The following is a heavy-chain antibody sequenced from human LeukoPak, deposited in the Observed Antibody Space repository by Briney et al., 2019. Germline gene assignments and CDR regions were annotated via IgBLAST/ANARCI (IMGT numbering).Heavy chain of an antibody. CDR3: ARDLKGFNL. V-gene: IGHV3-7*04. CDR1: GFYFSAYL. CDR2: IKQDGSQD. J-gene: IGHJ5*02. Sequence: WGSLRLSCEASGFYFSAYLMSWVRQAPGKGLEWVANIKQDGSQDFYLDSVKGRFTISRDNGNNSLYLHMTRLRVEDTAVYYCARDLKGFNLWGQGALVTVPS.